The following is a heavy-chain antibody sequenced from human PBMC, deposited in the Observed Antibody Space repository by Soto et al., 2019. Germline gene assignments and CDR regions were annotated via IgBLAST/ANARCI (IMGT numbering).Heavy chain of an antibody. D-gene: IGHD5-12*01. CDR1: GCSISSSSYY. Sequence: SETLSLTCTVSGCSISSSSYYWGWIRQPPGKGLEWIGSIYYSGSTYYNPSLKSRVTISVDTSKNQFSLKLSSVTAADTAVYYCTTDKNGYTPRDPEYWGKGTLVTVSS. CDR2: IYYSGST. J-gene: IGHJ4*02. V-gene: IGHV4-39*03. CDR3: TTDKNGYTPRDPEY.